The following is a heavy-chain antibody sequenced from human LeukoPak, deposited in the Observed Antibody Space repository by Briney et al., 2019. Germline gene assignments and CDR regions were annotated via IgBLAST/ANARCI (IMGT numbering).Heavy chain of an antibody. CDR1: GYTFTGYY. CDR2: INPNSGGT. D-gene: IGHD6-13*01. V-gene: IGHV1-2*02. Sequence: ASVNVSCKASGYTFTGYYMHWVRQAPGQGLEWMGWINPNSGGTNYAQKFQGRVTMTRDTSISTAYMELSRLRSDDTAVYYCARDPGYSSSWYHYDYYYGMDVWGQGTTVTVSS. J-gene: IGHJ6*02. CDR3: ARDPGYSSSWYHYDYYYGMDV.